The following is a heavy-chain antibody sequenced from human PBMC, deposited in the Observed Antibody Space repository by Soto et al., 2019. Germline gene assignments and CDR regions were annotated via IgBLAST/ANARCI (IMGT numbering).Heavy chain of an antibody. D-gene: IGHD3-10*01. CDR3: ARYYGGYSDY. CDR1: GGSISSYY. V-gene: IGHV4-59*08. Sequence: QVQLQESGPGLVKPSETLSLTCTVSGGSISSYYWSWIRQPPGKGLEWIGYIYYSGSTNYNPSLXXRXPXSVDTSKNQSSLKLSSVTAADTAVYYCARYYGGYSDYWGQGTLVTVSS. CDR2: IYYSGST. J-gene: IGHJ4*02.